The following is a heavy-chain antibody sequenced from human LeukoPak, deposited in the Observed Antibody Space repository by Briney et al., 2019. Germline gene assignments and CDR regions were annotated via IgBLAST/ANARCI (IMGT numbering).Heavy chain of an antibody. D-gene: IGHD2-21*02. J-gene: IGHJ4*02. V-gene: IGHV3-30-3*01. Sequence: GGSLRLSCAASGFTFSSYAMHLVRQAPGKGLEWVAVISYDGSNKYYADSVKGRFTISRDNSKNTLYLQMNSLRAEDTAVYYCARDLYCGGDCYSHDYWGQGTLVTVSS. CDR1: GFTFSSYA. CDR3: ARDLYCGGDCYSHDY. CDR2: ISYDGSNK.